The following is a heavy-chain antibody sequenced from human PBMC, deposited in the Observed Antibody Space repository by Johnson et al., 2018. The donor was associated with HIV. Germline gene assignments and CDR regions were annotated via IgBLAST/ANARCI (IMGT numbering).Heavy chain of an antibody. D-gene: IGHD4-23*01. V-gene: IGHV3-33*06. CDR2: IPYDGSNK. J-gene: IGHJ3*02. Sequence: QVQLEESGGGVVQPGRSPRLSCAASGLTFSRYGMHWVRQAPGKGLEWEAVIPYDGSNKYYTDPVKGRLTIHRDNSKNTMNLQMNSLRAEDTAVYYCPKSPGKDHGGNSGGIDIWGQGTMVTVSA. CDR1: GLTFSRYG. CDR3: PKSPGKDHGGNSGGIDI.